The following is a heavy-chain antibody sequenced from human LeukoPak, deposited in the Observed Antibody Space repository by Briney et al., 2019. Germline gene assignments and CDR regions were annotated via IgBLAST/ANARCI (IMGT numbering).Heavy chain of an antibody. V-gene: IGHV1-69*04. CDR1: GGTFSSYA. Sequence: ASVKVSCKASGGTFSSYAFSWVRQAPGQGLEWMGRIIPILGIANYAQKFQGRVTITADKSTSTAYMELSSLRSEDTAVYYCAKVLRFGELLGAFDIWGQGTMVTVSS. J-gene: IGHJ3*02. CDR2: IIPILGIA. CDR3: AKVLRFGELLGAFDI. D-gene: IGHD3-10*01.